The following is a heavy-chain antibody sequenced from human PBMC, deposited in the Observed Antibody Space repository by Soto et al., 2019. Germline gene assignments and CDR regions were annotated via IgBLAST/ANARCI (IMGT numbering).Heavy chain of an antibody. CDR1: GFTFSSYA. CDR2: ISYDGSNK. J-gene: IGHJ6*02. D-gene: IGHD2-21*02. V-gene: IGHV3-30-3*01. CDR3: ARADCGGDCYWGGHYYYGMDV. Sequence: PGGSLRLSCAASGFTFSSYAMHWVRQAPGKGLEWVAVISYDGSNKYYADSVKGRFTISRDNSKNTLYLQMNSLRAEDTAVYYCARADCGGDCYWGGHYYYGMDVWGQGTTVTV.